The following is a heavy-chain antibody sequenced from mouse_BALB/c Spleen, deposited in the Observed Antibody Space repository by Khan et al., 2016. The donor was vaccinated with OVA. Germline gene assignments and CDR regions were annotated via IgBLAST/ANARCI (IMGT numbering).Heavy chain of an antibody. CDR1: GYSITSDYA. CDR3: ARDGSRYNYAMDY. CDR2: ISYSGST. J-gene: IGHJ4*01. D-gene: IGHD2-3*01. V-gene: IGHV3-2*02. Sequence: VQPKESGPGLVKPSQSLSLTCTVTGYSITSDYAWNWIRQFPGNKLEWMGYISYSGSTNYNPSLKSRISITRDTSKNQFFLQLNSVTTEDTATYYCARDGSRYNYAMDYWGQGTSVTVSS.